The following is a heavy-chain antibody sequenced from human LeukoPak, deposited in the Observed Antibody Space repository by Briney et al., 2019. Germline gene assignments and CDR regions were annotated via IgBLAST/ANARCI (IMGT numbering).Heavy chain of an antibody. CDR1: GGSISSYY. CDR3: ARAYSSSFAPFDY. V-gene: IGHV4-4*07. CDR2: IYTSGST. J-gene: IGHJ4*02. D-gene: IGHD6-6*01. Sequence: SETLSLTCTVSGGSISSYYRSWIRQPAGKGLEWIGRIYTSGSTNYNPSLKSRVTISVDTSKNQFSLKLSSVTAADTAVYYCARAYSSSFAPFDYWGQGTLVTVSS.